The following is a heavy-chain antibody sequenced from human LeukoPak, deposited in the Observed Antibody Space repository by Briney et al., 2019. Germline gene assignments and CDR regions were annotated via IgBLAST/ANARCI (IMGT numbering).Heavy chain of an antibody. CDR1: GYTFTGYY. V-gene: IGHV1-2*02. Sequence: ASVKVSCKASGYTFTGYYMHWVRQAPGQGLEWMGWINPNSGGTNYAQKFQGRVTMTRVTSISTAYMELSRLSSDDTAVYYCARNFYFDSSGYYHYWGQGTLVTVSS. J-gene: IGHJ4*02. CDR3: ARNFYFDSSGYYHY. CDR2: INPNSGGT. D-gene: IGHD3-22*01.